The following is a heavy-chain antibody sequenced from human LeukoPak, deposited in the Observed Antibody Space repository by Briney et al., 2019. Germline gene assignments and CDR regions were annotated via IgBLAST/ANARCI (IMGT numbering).Heavy chain of an antibody. CDR1: GFTFSDSN. D-gene: IGHD3-3*01. Sequence: GGSLRLSCAASGFTFSDSNMSWIRQAPGKGLEWVSYISYRGTTIYYADSVKGRFTISRDSAKSSLYLQMNSLRVEDMGVYYCARDWSMLRFLLDVWGKGTTVTVSS. CDR3: ARDWSMLRFLLDV. J-gene: IGHJ6*04. V-gene: IGHV3-11*04. CDR2: ISYRGTTI.